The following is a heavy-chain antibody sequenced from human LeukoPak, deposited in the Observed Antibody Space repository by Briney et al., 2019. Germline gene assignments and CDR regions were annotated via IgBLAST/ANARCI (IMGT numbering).Heavy chain of an antibody. CDR2: INPSGGST. J-gene: IGHJ6*03. Sequence: ASVKVSCKASGYTFTSYYMHWVRQAPGQGLEWMGIINPSGGSTSYAQKSQGRVTMTRDTSTSTVYMELSSLRSEDTAVYYCARDRGGDYGRGRYYYYYYMDVWGKGTTVTVSS. CDR1: GYTFTSYY. V-gene: IGHV1-46*01. D-gene: IGHD4-17*01. CDR3: ARDRGGDYGRGRYYYYYYMDV.